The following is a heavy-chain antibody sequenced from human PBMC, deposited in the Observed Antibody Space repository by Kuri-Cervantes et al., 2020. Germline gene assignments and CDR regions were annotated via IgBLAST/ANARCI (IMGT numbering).Heavy chain of an antibody. Sequence: GGSLRLSCKGSGYSFTSYWIGWVRQMPGKGLEWMGIIYPGDSDTRYSPSFQGQVTISADKSISTAYLQWSSLKASDTAMYYCARLVGATSYYFDYWGQGTLVTVSS. CDR2: IYPGDSDT. V-gene: IGHV5-51*01. CDR1: GYSFTSYW. CDR3: ARLVGATSYYFDY. J-gene: IGHJ4*02. D-gene: IGHD1-26*01.